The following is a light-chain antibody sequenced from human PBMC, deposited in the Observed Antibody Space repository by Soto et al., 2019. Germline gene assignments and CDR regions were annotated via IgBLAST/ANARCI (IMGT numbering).Light chain of an antibody. Sequence: QSALTQPASVSGSPGQSITISCTGTRSDVGAYNYVSWYQQHPGKAPKLIIYDVGNRPSGVSNRFSGSKSVNTASLTISGLQAEDEADYYCSSFTSSSTRVFGTGTKLTVL. CDR1: RSDVGAYNY. J-gene: IGLJ1*01. V-gene: IGLV2-14*01. CDR3: SSFTSSSTRV. CDR2: DVG.